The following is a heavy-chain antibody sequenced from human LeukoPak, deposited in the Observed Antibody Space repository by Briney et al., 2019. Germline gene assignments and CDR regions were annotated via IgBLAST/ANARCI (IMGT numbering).Heavy chain of an antibody. J-gene: IGHJ6*03. CDR2: ISSSGFTI. CDR1: GFTCSDYS. V-gene: IGHV3-48*01. CDR3: ARGVPKTSYYYYYMDV. Sequence: EGSLRLSCAASGFTCSDYSMNWVRQAPGKGLEWVSYISSSGFTINYADSVKGRFTISRDDAKNSLYLQMNSLRAEDTAVYYCARGVPKTSYYYYYMDVWGKGTTVTVSS. D-gene: IGHD4-11*01.